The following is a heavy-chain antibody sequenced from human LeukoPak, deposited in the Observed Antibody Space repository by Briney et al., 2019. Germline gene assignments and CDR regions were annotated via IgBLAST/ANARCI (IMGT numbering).Heavy chain of an antibody. CDR2: VSYSGTT. CDR1: DGSISSYY. V-gene: IGHV4-59*01. Sequence: SETLSLTCTVSDGSISSYYWSWIRLPPGKGLEYIGYVSYSGTTNYNPSLKSRRTISLDTSKNQISLRLSSVTAADTAVYYCARFRSAVAGTYNYYYLDVWGKGTTVTVSS. D-gene: IGHD6-19*01. CDR3: ARFRSAVAGTYNYYYLDV. J-gene: IGHJ6*03.